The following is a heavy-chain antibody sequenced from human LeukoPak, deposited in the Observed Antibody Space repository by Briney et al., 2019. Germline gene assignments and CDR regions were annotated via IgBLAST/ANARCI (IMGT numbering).Heavy chain of an antibody. D-gene: IGHD1-26*01. CDR3: ARGLWEPSGV. V-gene: IGHV1-8*02. CDR1: GYTFTGYY. J-gene: IGHJ6*04. CDR2: MNPNSGNT. Sequence: ASVKVSCKASGYTFTGYYMHWVRQAPGQGLEWMGWMNPNSGNTGYAQKFQGRVTMTRNTSISTAYMELSSLRSEDTAVYYCARGLWEPSGVWGKGTTVTVSS.